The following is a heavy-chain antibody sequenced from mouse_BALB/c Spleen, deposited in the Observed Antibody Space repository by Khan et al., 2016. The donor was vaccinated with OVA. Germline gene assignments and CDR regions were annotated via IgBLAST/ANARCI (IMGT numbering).Heavy chain of an antibody. CDR3: SRVYFGYFDY. V-gene: IGHV5-9-3*01. J-gene: IGHJ2*01. CDR2: ISSCGGSYI. CDR1: GFTFSKYA. Sequence: EVELVESGGGLVKPGDSLKLSCAASGFTFSKYAMSWVRQTPEKRLEWVATISSCGGSYISYPDSVKGRFTIFRDNAKHILYLQLSSLRSEDTAMYYCSRVYFGYFDYWGQGTTLTVSS. D-gene: IGHD1-1*01.